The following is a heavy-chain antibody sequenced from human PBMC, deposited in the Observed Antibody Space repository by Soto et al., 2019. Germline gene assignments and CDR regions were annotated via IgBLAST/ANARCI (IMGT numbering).Heavy chain of an antibody. CDR2: ISGSGGST. D-gene: IGHD4-4*01. Sequence: GGSLRLSCAASGFTFSSYAMSWVRQAPGKGLEWVSAISGSGGSTYYADSVKGRFTIDRDNSKNTLYLQMNSLRAEDTAVYYCAKRRSAVTTYFQHWGQGTLVTVSS. V-gene: IGHV3-23*01. CDR3: AKRRSAVTTYFQH. J-gene: IGHJ1*01. CDR1: GFTFSSYA.